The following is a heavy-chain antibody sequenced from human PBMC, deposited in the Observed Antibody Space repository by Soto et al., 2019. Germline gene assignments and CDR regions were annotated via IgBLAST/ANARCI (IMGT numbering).Heavy chain of an antibody. CDR2: ISGSGGST. D-gene: IGHD2-2*01. Sequence: GGSLRLSCAASGFTFSSYAMSWVRQAPGKGLEWVSAISGSGGSTYYADSVKGRFTISRDNSKNTLYLEMNSLRAEDTAVYYCAKDRGRYCSSTSCFRVVAEFDYWGQGTLVTVSS. J-gene: IGHJ4*02. V-gene: IGHV3-23*01. CDR1: GFTFSSYA. CDR3: AKDRGRYCSSTSCFRVVAEFDY.